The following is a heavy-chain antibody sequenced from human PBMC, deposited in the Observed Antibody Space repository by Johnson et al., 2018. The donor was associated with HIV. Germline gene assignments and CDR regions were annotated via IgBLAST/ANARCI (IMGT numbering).Heavy chain of an antibody. CDR1: NFTFKDYY. CDR3: ARDPKRSGSYYKDAFDI. D-gene: IGHD3-10*01. V-gene: IGHV3-23*04. CDR2: ISGSGGST. J-gene: IGHJ3*02. Sequence: VQLVESGGDLIKPGGSLRLSCAASNFTFKDYYMNWIRQAPGKGLEWVSAISGSGGSTYYADSVKGRFTISRDNSKNTLYLQMNSLKTEDTAVYYCARDPKRSGSYYKDAFDIWGQGTMVTVSS.